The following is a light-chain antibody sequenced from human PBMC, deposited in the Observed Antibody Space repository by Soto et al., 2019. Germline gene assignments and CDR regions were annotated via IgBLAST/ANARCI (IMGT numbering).Light chain of an antibody. CDR2: RAS. CDR3: AAWDDTLKGLV. CDR1: SSNIGSNY. Sequence: QSVLTQPPSASGTPGQRVTISCSGSSSNIGSNYVYWYQQVPGTAPRLLMYRASQRRSGVPDRFSGSKSGTSASLAISGLRSEDEADYYCAAWDDTLKGLVFGGGTKLTVL. J-gene: IGLJ2*01. V-gene: IGLV1-47*01.